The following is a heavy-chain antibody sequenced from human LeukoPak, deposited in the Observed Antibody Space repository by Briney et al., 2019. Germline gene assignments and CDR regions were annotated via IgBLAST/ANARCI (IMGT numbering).Heavy chain of an antibody. Sequence: PGGSLRLSCAASGFTFSNYAFSWVRQAPGKGLEWVSTISDTSSQTYYADSVTGRFTISRDNSMNTLYLQMNSLRAEDTAVYYCARDYAVGESFDIWGQGTLVTVSS. J-gene: IGHJ3*02. CDR3: ARDYAVGESFDI. V-gene: IGHV3-23*01. CDR1: GFTFSNYA. D-gene: IGHD3-16*01. CDR2: ISDTSSQT.